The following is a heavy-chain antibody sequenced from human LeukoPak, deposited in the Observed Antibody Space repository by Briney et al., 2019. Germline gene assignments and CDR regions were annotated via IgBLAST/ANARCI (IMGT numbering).Heavy chain of an antibody. D-gene: IGHD3-22*01. CDR3: ARGFSDYDGTDYAFSYY. CDR1: GYTFTIYD. V-gene: IGHV1-8*01. Sequence: ASVKVSCKTSGYTFTIYDINWVRQATGRGLEWMGWMNPKSGATGYAQKFQGRVTMTRDTSISTAYMELSSLTSDDTAVYYCARGFSDYDGTDYAFSYYWGQGTLVIVSS. CDR2: MNPKSGAT. J-gene: IGHJ4*02.